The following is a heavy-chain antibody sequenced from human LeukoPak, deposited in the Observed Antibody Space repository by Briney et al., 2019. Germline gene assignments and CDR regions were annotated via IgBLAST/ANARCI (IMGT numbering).Heavy chain of an antibody. V-gene: IGHV3-23*01. J-gene: IGHJ4*02. D-gene: IGHD3-22*01. CDR2: ISGSGGST. CDR1: GFTFSSYA. CDR3: AKDSSYYYDSSGYYY. Sequence: GGSLRLSRAASGFTFSSYAMSWVRQAPGKGLEWVSAISGSGGSTYYADSVKGRFTISRDNSKNTLYLQMNSLRAEDTAVYYCAKDSSYYYDSSGYYYWGQGTLVTVSS.